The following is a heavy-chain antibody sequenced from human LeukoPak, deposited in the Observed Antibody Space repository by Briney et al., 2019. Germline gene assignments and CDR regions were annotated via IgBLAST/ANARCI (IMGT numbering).Heavy chain of an antibody. J-gene: IGHJ6*03. CDR3: ARAREGRTYYYDSSGYYWDYYMDV. D-gene: IGHD3-22*01. CDR1: GFTFSSYW. CDR2: IKQDGSEK. V-gene: IGHV3-7*01. Sequence: GGSLRLSCAASGFTFSSYWMSWVRQAPGKGLEWVANIKQDGSEKYYVDSVKGRFTISRDNAKNSLYLQMNSLRAEDTAVYYCARAREGRTYYYDSSGYYWDYYMDVWGKGTTVTISS.